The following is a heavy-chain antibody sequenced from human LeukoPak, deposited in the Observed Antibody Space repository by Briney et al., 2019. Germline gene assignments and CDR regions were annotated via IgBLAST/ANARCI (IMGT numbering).Heavy chain of an antibody. Sequence: GGSLRLSCTVSGFNFGDYAVSWVRQAPGKGLEWVGFIRTREYGGATEYAASVKGRFTLSRDDSKSIAYLQMNSLKTEDTAVYYCTRLQFVGRTYFDYWGQGTLVTVSS. V-gene: IGHV3-49*04. CDR3: TRLQFVGRTYFDY. CDR2: IRTREYGGAT. J-gene: IGHJ4*02. CDR1: GFNFGDYA. D-gene: IGHD5-24*01.